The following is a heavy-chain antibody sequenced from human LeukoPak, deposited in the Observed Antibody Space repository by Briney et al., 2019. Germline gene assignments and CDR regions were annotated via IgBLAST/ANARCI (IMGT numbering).Heavy chain of an antibody. J-gene: IGHJ4*02. CDR2: IYTSGST. Sequence: SETLSLTCTVSGGSISSYYWSWIRQPAGKGLEWIGRIYTSGSTNYNPSLKSRVTMSVDPSNNQFSLKLSSVTAPDTAVYYCARLLYSYGTYYFDYWGQEPLVSVSS. D-gene: IGHD5-18*01. CDR3: ARLLYSYGTYYFDY. CDR1: GGSISSYY. V-gene: IGHV4-4*07.